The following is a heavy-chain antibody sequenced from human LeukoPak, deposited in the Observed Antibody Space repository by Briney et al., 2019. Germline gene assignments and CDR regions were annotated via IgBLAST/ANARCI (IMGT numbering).Heavy chain of an antibody. CDR3: ASNGDYFPTEYFQH. CDR2: IIPIFGTA. V-gene: IGHV1-69*06. D-gene: IGHD4-17*01. CDR1: GGTFSSYA. J-gene: IGHJ1*01. Sequence: ASVKVSCKASGGTFSSYAISWVRQAPGQGLEWMGGIIPIFGTANYAQKFQGRVTITADKSTSTAYMELSSLRSEDTAVYYCASNGDYFPTEYFQHWGQGTLVTVSS.